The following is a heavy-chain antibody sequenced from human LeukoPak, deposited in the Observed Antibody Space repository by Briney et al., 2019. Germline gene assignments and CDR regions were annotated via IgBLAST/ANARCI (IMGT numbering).Heavy chain of an antibody. Sequence: GGPLRLSCTASGLPFSNYWTTWGRPAPGEGLDGVATINKDGSEKHYVDSVRGRFTISRDNAKNSVFLQMNSLRVEDTAVYYCTNTLATSGYWGQGTLVTVSS. CDR2: INKDGSEK. CDR1: GLPFSNYW. V-gene: IGHV3-7*01. CDR3: TNTLATSGY. J-gene: IGHJ4*02. D-gene: IGHD1-1*01.